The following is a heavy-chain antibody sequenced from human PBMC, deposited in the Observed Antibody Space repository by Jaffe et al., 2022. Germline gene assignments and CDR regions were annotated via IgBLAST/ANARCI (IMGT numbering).Heavy chain of an antibody. J-gene: IGHJ5*02. D-gene: IGHD3-10*01. CDR2: INHSGST. CDR1: GGSFSGYY. V-gene: IGHV4-34*01. CDR3: AREKAMVQGVRRMYNWFDP. Sequence: QVQLQQWGAGLLKPSETLSLTCAVYGGSFSGYYWSWIRQPPGKGLEWIGEINHSGSTNYNPSLKSRVTISVDTSKNQFSLKLSSVTAADTAVYYCAREKAMVQGVRRMYNWFDPWGQGTLVTVSS.